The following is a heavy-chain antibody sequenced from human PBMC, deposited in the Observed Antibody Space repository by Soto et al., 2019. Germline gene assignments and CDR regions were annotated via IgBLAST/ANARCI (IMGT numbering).Heavy chain of an antibody. CDR1: GFTFNYYW. J-gene: IGHJ3*01. Sequence: VPLVESEGGLVQRGGSLRLSCAASGFTFNYYWMHWVRQAPGQGLVWVSHIHSDGSSTTYADSVKGRFTISRDNAKNTLYLQMNSLRAEDTAVYYCARGDKGGFDLWGQGTTVTVSS. CDR2: IHSDGSST. CDR3: ARGDKGGFDL. V-gene: IGHV3-74*01. D-gene: IGHD2-21*02.